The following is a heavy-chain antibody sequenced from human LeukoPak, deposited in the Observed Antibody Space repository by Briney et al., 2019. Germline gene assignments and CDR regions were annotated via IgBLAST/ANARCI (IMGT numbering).Heavy chain of an antibody. CDR3: ATEGAGEVITFGGVIYNY. J-gene: IGHJ4*02. Sequence: ASVKVSCKVSGYTLTELSMHWVRQAPRKGLEWMGGFDPEDGETIYAQKFQGRVTMTEDTSTDTAYMELSSLRSEDTAVYYCATEGAGEVITFGGVIYNYWGQGTLVTVSS. CDR1: GYTLTELS. V-gene: IGHV1-24*01. CDR2: FDPEDGET. D-gene: IGHD3-16*01.